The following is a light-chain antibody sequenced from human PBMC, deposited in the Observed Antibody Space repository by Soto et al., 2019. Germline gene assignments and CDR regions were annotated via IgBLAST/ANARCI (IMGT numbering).Light chain of an antibody. CDR1: QAIHSY. J-gene: IGKJ5*01. CDR2: GGS. Sequence: DIQMTQSPSSLSASVGDRVTITCRASQAIHSYLNWYQQKPGKAPNLLIHGGSILQSGVPPRFSGGGGGTDFTLTISSLQPEDFATYYCQQSYSTLITFGQGTRLEIK. V-gene: IGKV1-39*01. CDR3: QQSYSTLIT.